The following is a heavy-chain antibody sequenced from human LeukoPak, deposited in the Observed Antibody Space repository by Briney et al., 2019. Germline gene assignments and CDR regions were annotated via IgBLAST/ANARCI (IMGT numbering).Heavy chain of an antibody. Sequence: GESLRLSCAASGFTFSTYGMDWVRQAPGKGLEWVAVIWYDGSNKYYADSVKGRFTISRDNSKNTLYLQMNSLRAEDTAVYYCARGPHYHHSTGHFSYWGQGTLVTVSS. CDR3: ARGPHYHHSTGHFSY. D-gene: IGHD3-22*01. J-gene: IGHJ4*02. CDR1: GFTFSTYG. CDR2: IWYDGSNK. V-gene: IGHV3-33*01.